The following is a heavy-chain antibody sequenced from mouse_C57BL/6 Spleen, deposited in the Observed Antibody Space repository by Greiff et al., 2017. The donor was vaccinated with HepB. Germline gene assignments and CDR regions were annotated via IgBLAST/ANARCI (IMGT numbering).Heavy chain of an antibody. V-gene: IGHV1-61*01. Sequence: QVQLQQSGAELVRPGSSVKLSCKASGYTFTSYWMDWVKQRPGQGLEWIGNIYPSDSETHYNQKFKDKATLTVDTSSITAYMQLSSLTSEDSAVYYCEREGTAQAHAYAMDCWRQGTSGTVSS. D-gene: IGHD3-2*02. CDR2: IYPSDSET. CDR1: GYTFTSYW. J-gene: IGHJ4*01. CDR3: EREGTAQAHAYAMDC.